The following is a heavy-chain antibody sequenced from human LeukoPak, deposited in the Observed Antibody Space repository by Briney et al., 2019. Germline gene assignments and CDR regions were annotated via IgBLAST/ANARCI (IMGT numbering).Heavy chain of an antibody. CDR2: ISITGSPI. Sequence: PGGSLRLSCAASGFTFSTYNMNWVRQAPGKGLEWVSYISITGSPIYYADSVKGRFTISRDNAKNSLYLQMNSLRDDDTAVYYCARDLLRGDSDWHPWFDPWGQGTLVTVSS. CDR1: GFTFSTYN. CDR3: ARDLLRGDSDWHPWFDP. V-gene: IGHV3-48*02. J-gene: IGHJ5*02. D-gene: IGHD6-19*01.